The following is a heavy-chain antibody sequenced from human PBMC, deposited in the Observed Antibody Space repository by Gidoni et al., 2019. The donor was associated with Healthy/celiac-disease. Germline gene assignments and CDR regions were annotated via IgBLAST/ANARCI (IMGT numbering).Heavy chain of an antibody. CDR3: AKVIHDYGGNSNGMDV. J-gene: IGHJ6*02. CDR1: GFTFSSYG. CDR2: IRYDGSNK. V-gene: IGHV3-30*02. Sequence: QVQLVESGGGVVQPGGSLRLSCAASGFTFSSYGMHWVRQAPGKGLEWVAFIRYDGSNKYYADSVKGRFTISRDNSKNTRYLQMNSLRAEDTAVYYCAKVIHDYGGNSNGMDVWGQGTTVTVSS. D-gene: IGHD4-17*01.